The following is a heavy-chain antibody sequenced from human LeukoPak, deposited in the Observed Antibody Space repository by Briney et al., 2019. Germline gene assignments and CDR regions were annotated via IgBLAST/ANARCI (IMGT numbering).Heavy chain of an antibody. CDR1: GFTFSSYS. D-gene: IGHD1-26*01. CDR3: ARDNRSYDAFDI. V-gene: IGHV3-21*01. J-gene: IGHJ3*02. CDR2: ISSSSSYI. Sequence: GGSLRLSCAASGFTFSSYSMNWVRQAPGKGLEWVSSISSSSSYIYYADSVKGRFTISRDNAKNSLYLQMNSLRAEDTAVYYCARDNRSYDAFDIWGQGTMVTVSS.